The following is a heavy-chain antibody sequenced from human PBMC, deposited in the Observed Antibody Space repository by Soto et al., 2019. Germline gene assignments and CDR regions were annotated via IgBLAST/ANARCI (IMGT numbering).Heavy chain of an antibody. CDR2: ISGSGGST. V-gene: IGHV3-23*01. CDR3: AKVFTNINYYGMDV. J-gene: IGHJ6*02. Sequence: RGSLRLSCAASGSPFSGYAMSWVRQAPGKGLEWVSAISGSGGSTYYADSVKGRFTISRDNSKNTLYLQMNSLRAEDTAVYYCAKVFTNINYYGMDVWGQGTTVTVSS. CDR1: GSPFSGYA.